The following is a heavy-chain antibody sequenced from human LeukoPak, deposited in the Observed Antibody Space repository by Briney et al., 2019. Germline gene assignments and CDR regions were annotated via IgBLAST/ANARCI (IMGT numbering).Heavy chain of an antibody. CDR1: GVPFSDVP. D-gene: IGHD3-10*01. J-gene: IGHJ4*02. V-gene: IGHV3-30*14. CDR2: IGYDGRHK. CDR3: ARDMVKGAPDYLDY. Sequence: HPGGALRVSCADPGVPFSDVPFYWGCQAPGKGLGWVSVIGYDGRHKYYADSVKGRFTISRDDSKSTLFLQMNTLRPDDTAVYYCARDMVKGAPDYLDYWGQGTLVTVSS.